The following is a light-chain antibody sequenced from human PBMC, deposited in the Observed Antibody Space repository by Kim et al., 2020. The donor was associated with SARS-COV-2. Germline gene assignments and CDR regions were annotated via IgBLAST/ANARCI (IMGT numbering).Light chain of an antibody. CDR1: QSVSSSY. Sequence: EIVLTQSPGTLSLSPGERATLSCRASQSVSSSYLAWYQQKPGQAPRLLIHRASSRATGIPDRFSGSGSGTDFTLTISRLEPEDFAVYYCQQYGSSPLTLGGGTKVDIK. CDR2: RAS. V-gene: IGKV3-20*01. J-gene: IGKJ4*01. CDR3: QQYGSSPLT.